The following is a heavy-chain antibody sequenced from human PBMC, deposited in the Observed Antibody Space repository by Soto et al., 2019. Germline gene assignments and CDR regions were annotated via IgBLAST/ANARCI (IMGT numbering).Heavy chain of an antibody. CDR1: GGSISSGGYY. J-gene: IGHJ6*02. CDR3: ARAGPTYYYYGMDV. Sequence: QVQLQESGPGLVKPSQTLSLTCTVSGGSISSGGYYWSWIRQHPGKGLEWIAYIYYSGSTYYNPSLKSRVTISVDTSKNQFSLKLSSVTAADTAVYYCARAGPTYYYYGMDVWGQGTTVTVSS. V-gene: IGHV4-31*03. CDR2: IYYSGST.